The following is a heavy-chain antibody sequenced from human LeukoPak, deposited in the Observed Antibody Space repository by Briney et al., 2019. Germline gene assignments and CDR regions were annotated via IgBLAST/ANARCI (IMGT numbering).Heavy chain of an antibody. J-gene: IGHJ4*02. CDR3: VRGGGSSAYYYYFDY. Sequence: GGSLRLSCAASGFTFSNYWMNWVRQAPGKGLMWVSGISADGSRITYADSVKGRFTITRDNARSTLFLQMDSLRDEDAAVYYCVRGGGSSAYYYYFDYWGQGSLVTVS. CDR1: GFTFSNYW. V-gene: IGHV3-74*03. CDR2: ISADGSRI. D-gene: IGHD6-19*01.